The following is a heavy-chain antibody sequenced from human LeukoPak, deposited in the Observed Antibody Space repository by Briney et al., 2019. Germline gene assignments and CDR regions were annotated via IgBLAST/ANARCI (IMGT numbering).Heavy chain of an antibody. Sequence: ASVKVSCKASGYTFTGHYVHWVRQAPGQGLEWMGWINGNTGDTNYAQRFQGRVTMIRETSIGTMYMELSRLRSDDTAVYCCAREYSSSLFDYWGQGTLVTVSS. J-gene: IGHJ4*02. CDR2: INGNTGDT. CDR1: GYTFTGHY. V-gene: IGHV1-2*02. CDR3: AREYSSSLFDY. D-gene: IGHD6-13*01.